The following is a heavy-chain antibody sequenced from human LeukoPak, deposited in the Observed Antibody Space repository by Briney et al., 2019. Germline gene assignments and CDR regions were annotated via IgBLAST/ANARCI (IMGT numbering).Heavy chain of an antibody. CDR2: IYYSGST. J-gene: IGHJ4*02. Sequence: SETLSLTCAVYGGSFSGYYWSWVRQPPGKGLEWIGSIYYSGSTYYNPSLKSRVTIPVDTSKNQFSLRLSSVTAADTAVYYCARHGYSSGWYWDFDYWGQGTLVTVSS. CDR3: ARHGYSSGWYWDFDY. V-gene: IGHV4-34*01. D-gene: IGHD6-19*01. CDR1: GGSFSGYY.